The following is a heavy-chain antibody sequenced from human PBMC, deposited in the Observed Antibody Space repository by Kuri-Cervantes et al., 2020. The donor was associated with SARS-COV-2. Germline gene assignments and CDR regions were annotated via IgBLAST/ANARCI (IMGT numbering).Heavy chain of an antibody. CDR3: ARDTGTYCSDTSCYGSPYYYGMDV. D-gene: IGHD2-2*01. CDR1: GCPISRYY. CDR2: ISYSGNT. Sequence: LRLPCTVSGCPISRYYWSWIRQPPGKGPEWSGYISYSGNTNYTPSLKSRVIISVDTSKNQFSLRLSSVTAADTAVYYCARDTGTYCSDTSCYGSPYYYGMDVWGQGTTVTVSS. J-gene: IGHJ6*02. V-gene: IGHV4-59*01.